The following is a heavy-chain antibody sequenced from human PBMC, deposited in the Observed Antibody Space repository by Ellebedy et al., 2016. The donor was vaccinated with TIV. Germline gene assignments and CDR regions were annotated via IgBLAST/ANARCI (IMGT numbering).Heavy chain of an antibody. CDR1: GFGFSNYA. D-gene: IGHD6-19*01. V-gene: IGHV3-30*01. J-gene: IGHJ4*02. CDR2: ISFDGSDT. CDR3: ARDHFGIAETGMPHDS. Sequence: PGGSLRLSCAASGFGFSNYAMHWVRQAPGRGLEWVAVISFDGSDTFYADSVKGRFTVSRDNSNNTLFLRMTVLRPDDTAVFYCARDHFGIAETGMPHDSWGQGIHVTVSS.